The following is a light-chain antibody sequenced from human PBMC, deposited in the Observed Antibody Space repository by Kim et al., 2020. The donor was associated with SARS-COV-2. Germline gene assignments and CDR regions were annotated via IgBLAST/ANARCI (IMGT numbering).Light chain of an antibody. J-gene: IGLJ1*01. V-gene: IGLV3-19*01. CDR3: NSRDDV. Sequence: SSELTQDPAVSVALGQTVRITCQGDSLRSYYANWYQQKPGQAPVVVIYGINKRPSGIPDRFSGSSSRSTASLTITATQAEDEADYYCNSRDDVFGTGNKVTVL. CDR2: GIN. CDR1: SLRSYY.